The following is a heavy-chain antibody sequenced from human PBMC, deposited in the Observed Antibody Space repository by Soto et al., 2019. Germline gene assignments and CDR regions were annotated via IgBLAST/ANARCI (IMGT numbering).Heavy chain of an antibody. V-gene: IGHV4-4*02. CDR1: GGSFTSNNW. CDR2: IYRTGST. Sequence: QVQLQESGPGLVKPSGTLSLTCAVSGGSFTSNNWWTWVRQPPGQGLEWIGEIYRTGSTNYNPSLKSRVTISLDKSENQFSLKVTSLTAADKAVYYCASRDPGTSVDYWGQGTLVTVS. J-gene: IGHJ4*02. D-gene: IGHD1-7*01. CDR3: ASRDPGTSVDY.